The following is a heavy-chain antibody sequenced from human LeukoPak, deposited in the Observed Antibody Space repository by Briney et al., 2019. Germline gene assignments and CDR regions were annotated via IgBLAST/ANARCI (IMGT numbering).Heavy chain of an antibody. CDR2: ISYDGSNK. J-gene: IGHJ5*02. D-gene: IGHD5-12*01. V-gene: IGHV3-30*18. CDR1: GFTFSSYG. Sequence: GGSLRLSCAASGFTFSSYGMHWVRQAPGKGLEWVAVISYDGSNKYYADSVKGRFTISRDNSKNSLYLQMNSLRAEDTALYYCAKGYSGYVPQNWFDPWGQGTLVTVSS. CDR3: AKGYSGYVPQNWFDP.